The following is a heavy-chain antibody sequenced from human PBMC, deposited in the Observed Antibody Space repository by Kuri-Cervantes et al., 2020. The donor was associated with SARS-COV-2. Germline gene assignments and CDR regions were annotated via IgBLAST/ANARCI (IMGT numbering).Heavy chain of an antibody. CDR3: ARDAGQWMGDNWFDP. J-gene: IGHJ5*02. V-gene: IGHV1-18*01. CDR2: ISAYNGNT. CDR1: GYTFTSYG. D-gene: IGHD6-19*01. Sequence: ASVKVSCKASGYTFTSYGISWVRHAPGQGLEWMGWISAYNGNTNYAQKLQGRVTMTTDTSTSTAYMELRRLRSDDTAVYYCARDAGQWMGDNWFDPWGQGTLVTVSS.